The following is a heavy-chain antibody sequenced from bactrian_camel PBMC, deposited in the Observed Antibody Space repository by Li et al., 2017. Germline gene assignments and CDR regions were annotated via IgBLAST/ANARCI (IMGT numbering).Heavy chain of an antibody. J-gene: IGHJ6*01. Sequence: HVQLVESGGGSVQSGWSLRLSCRAAGWTYHRLAWFRQTPGKGLEWVSAITSGSGSTYYADSVKGRFTISRDNAKYTVYLQLNSLKTEDMAMYYCAKGNGVYGGSWYNDGLGYWGQGTQVTV. D-gene: IGHD6*01. V-gene: IGHV3S1*01. CDR1: GWTYHRL. CDR2: ITSGSGST. CDR3: AKGNGVYGGSWYNDGLGY.